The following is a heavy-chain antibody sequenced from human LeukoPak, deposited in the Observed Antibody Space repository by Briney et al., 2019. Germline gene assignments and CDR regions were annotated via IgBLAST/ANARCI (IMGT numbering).Heavy chain of an antibody. Sequence: SGPVLLKPTGTLTLTCTVSGFSLSKARMGVSWIRQPPGRALEWLSHIFSDDEKSYSTSLKSRLTISKDTSKSQVVLTMTNMDPVDTATYYCARYFGDDAFDIWGQGTMVTVSS. V-gene: IGHV2-26*01. J-gene: IGHJ3*02. D-gene: IGHD4-17*01. CDR2: IFSDDEK. CDR1: GFSLSKARMG. CDR3: ARYFGDDAFDI.